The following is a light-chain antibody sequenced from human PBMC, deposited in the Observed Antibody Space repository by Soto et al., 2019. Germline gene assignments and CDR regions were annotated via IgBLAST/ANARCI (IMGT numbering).Light chain of an antibody. CDR1: SSDIGYYNY. CDR2: QVT. J-gene: IGLJ1*01. CDR3: FTTKLSNNYG. Sequence: QSALTQPASVSGSPGQSITISCTGTSSDIGYYNYVSWFQQHPGKAPKLIISQVTNRPSGVSTRFSGSKSGNTASLTISGLQADDEAHYFCFTTKLSNNYGFGNGS. V-gene: IGLV2-14*01.